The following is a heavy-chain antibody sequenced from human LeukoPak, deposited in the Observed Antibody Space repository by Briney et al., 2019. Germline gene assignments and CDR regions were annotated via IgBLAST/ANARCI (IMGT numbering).Heavy chain of an antibody. D-gene: IGHD1-26*01. CDR2: ISAYNGNT. Sequence: ASVKVSCKASGYTFTSYGISWVRQAPGQGLEWMGWISAYNGNTNYAQKLQGRVTMTTDTSTSTAYMELRSLRSDDTAVYYCARARQVRSYYTPFDYWGQRTLVTVSS. J-gene: IGHJ4*02. CDR3: ARARQVRSYYTPFDY. V-gene: IGHV1-18*01. CDR1: GYTFTSYG.